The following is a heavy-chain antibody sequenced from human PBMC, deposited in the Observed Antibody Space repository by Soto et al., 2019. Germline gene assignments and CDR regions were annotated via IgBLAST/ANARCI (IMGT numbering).Heavy chain of an antibody. V-gene: IGHV4-39*01. CDR3: ARRTVNIRTFYSGLKTHCFDY. J-gene: IGHJ4*02. D-gene: IGHD6-19*01. Sequence: PSETLSLTCAVSGDSMSSSDYYWGWIRQPTGKGLECIGSIYYSGITYYNPSLQIRVAIYADTSKNQFSLKLKSVTAADTAIYYCARRTVNIRTFYSGLKTHCFDYWGQGAPVTVSS. CDR1: GDSMSSSDYY. CDR2: IYYSGIT.